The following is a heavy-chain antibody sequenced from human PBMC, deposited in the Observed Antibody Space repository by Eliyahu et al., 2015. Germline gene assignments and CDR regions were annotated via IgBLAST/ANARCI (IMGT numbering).Heavy chain of an antibody. CDR3: ARRRADAEDF. CDR2: IDSSGTT. Sequence: QVQLRESGPGLVNPSETLSLTCTVSGXSMXSNFWGWIRLPPGKGLEWIGHIDSSGTTXYNPSLKGRVTISLDTSKNQFSLKLISMTAADTAIYYCARRRADAEDFWGQGTLV. CDR1: GXSMXSNF. J-gene: IGHJ4*02. D-gene: IGHD3-10*01. V-gene: IGHV4-4*09.